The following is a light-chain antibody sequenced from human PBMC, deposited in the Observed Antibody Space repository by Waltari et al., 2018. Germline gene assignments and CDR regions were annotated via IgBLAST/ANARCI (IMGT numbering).Light chain of an antibody. CDR1: DSDLGSYNY. CDR2: DFT. CDR3: TSYTTTRLT. J-gene: IGLJ2*01. Sequence: QSAPTQPASESGSPGQSITISCTGIDSDLGSYNYVSWYRQTPGKAPEVIIYDFTSRPPGVSSRFSGSKSGNTASLTISGLQAEDEGHYYCTSYTTTRLTFGGGTKLTV. V-gene: IGLV2-14*01.